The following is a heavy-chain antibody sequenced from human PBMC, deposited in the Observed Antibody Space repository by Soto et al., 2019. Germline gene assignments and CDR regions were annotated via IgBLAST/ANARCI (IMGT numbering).Heavy chain of an antibody. CDR2: ISAYNGNT. CDR3: AREDGAWDY. Sequence: QVQLVQSGAEVKKPGASVKVSCKASGYTFTSYGISWVRQAPRHGHEWMGWISAYNGNTNYAQKLQGRVTMTTETSTSTAYMELRSLSSDDTAVYYCAREDGAWDYWGQGTLVTVSS. CDR1: GYTFTSYG. J-gene: IGHJ4*02. V-gene: IGHV1-18*04. D-gene: IGHD3-16*01.